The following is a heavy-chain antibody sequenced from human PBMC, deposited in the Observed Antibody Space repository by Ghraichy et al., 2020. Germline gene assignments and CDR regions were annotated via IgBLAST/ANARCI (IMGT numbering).Heavy chain of an antibody. V-gene: IGHV3-30-3*01. Sequence: GESLNISCAASGFTFSSYAMHWVRQAPGKGLEWVAVISYDGSNKYYADSVKGRFTISRDNSKNTLYLQMNSLRAEDTAVYYCAREPHSGSYLYWYFDLWGRGTLVTVSS. D-gene: IGHD1-26*01. J-gene: IGHJ2*01. CDR3: AREPHSGSYLYWYFDL. CDR1: GFTFSSYA. CDR2: ISYDGSNK.